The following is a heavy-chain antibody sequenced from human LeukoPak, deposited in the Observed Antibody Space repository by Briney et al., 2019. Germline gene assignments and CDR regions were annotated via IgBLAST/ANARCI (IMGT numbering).Heavy chain of an antibody. D-gene: IGHD5-18*01. CDR3: AKAGLWSGFDY. CDR2: ISWNSGSI. V-gene: IGHV3-9*03. J-gene: IGHJ4*02. Sequence: PGGSLRLSCAASGFTFDDYAMHWVRQAPGKGLEWVSGISWNSGSIGYADSVKGRFTISRDNAKNSLYLQMNSLRAEDMALYYCAKAGLWSGFDYWGQGTLVTVCS. CDR1: GFTFDDYA.